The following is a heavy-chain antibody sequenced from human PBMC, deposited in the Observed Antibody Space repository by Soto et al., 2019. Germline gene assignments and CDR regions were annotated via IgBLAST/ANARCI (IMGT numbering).Heavy chain of an antibody. CDR1: GFTFSSHA. Sequence: GGSLRLSCGASGFTFSSHAMGWVRQAPGKGLEWVSGISGSGGSTYDGDSVKGRFTISRANSKSTLYLKMNSLRAEDTAVYYCAKGDCSGGTCYSLVYFDYWGQGTLVTVSS. CDR2: ISGSGGST. V-gene: IGHV3-23*01. D-gene: IGHD2-15*01. J-gene: IGHJ4*02. CDR3: AKGDCSGGTCYSLVYFDY.